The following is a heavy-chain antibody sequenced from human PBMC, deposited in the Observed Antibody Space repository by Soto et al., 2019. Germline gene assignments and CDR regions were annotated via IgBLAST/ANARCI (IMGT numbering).Heavy chain of an antibody. V-gene: IGHV3-23*01. CDR3: AKDTSGSYFPHPGY. Sequence: GGSLRLSCAASGFTFSSYAMSWVRQAPGKGLEWVSAISGSGGSTYYADSVKGRFTISRDNSKNTLYLQMNSLRAEDTAVYYCAKDTSGSYFPHPGYWGQGTLVTVSS. CDR1: GFTFSSYA. J-gene: IGHJ4*02. CDR2: ISGSGGST. D-gene: IGHD1-26*01.